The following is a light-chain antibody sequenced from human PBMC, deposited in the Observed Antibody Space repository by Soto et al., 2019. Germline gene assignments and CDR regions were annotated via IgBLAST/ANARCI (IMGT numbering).Light chain of an antibody. J-gene: IGKJ5*01. CDR3: QQYNNWPAIT. V-gene: IGKV3D-15*01. CDR1: RSVSSK. Sequence: EIVMMQSPATLAVSPGERVTLSCRSSRSVSSKLAWYQQKPGQAPRLLIYGASTRATGIPARFSGSGSGTEFTLSISSLQSEDFAVYYCQQYNNWPAITFGQGIRLEIK. CDR2: GAS.